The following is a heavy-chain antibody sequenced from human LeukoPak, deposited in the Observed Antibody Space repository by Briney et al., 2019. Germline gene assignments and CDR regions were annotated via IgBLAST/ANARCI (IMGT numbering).Heavy chain of an antibody. D-gene: IGHD3-10*01. J-gene: IGHJ4*02. CDR1: GFTFSSYW. CDR3: ARDRAHVLLWFGELGDDSPRFDY. V-gene: IGHV3-7*01. CDR2: IKQDGSEK. Sequence: GGSLRLSCAASGFTFSSYWMSWVRQAPGKGLEWVANIKQDGSEKYYVDSVKGRFTISRDNAKNSLYLQMNGLRAEDTAVYYCARDRAHVLLWFGELGDDSPRFDYWGQGTLVTVSS.